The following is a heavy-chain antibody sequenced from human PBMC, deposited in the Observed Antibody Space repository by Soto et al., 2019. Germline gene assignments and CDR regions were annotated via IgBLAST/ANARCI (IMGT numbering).Heavy chain of an antibody. J-gene: IGHJ5*02. V-gene: IGHV6-1*01. Sequence: QTPSLTCTISGDSVSSNSAAWNWIRQSPSRGLEWLGRTYYRSKWYNDYAVSVKSRITINPDTSKNQFSLQLNSVTPEDTAVYYCARDAEYCSGGSCYPSAGFDPWGQGTLVTVSS. CDR3: ARDAEYCSGGSCYPSAGFDP. CDR2: TYYRSKWYN. D-gene: IGHD2-15*01. CDR1: GDSVSSNSAA.